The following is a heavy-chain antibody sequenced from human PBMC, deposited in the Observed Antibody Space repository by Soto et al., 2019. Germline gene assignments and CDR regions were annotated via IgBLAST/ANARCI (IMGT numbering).Heavy chain of an antibody. CDR3: ARHAGYCSGGSCYGGLLFY. J-gene: IGHJ4*02. Sequence: SETLSLTCTVSGGSISSYYWSWIRQPPGKGLEWIGYIYYSGSTNYNPSLKSRVTISVDTSKNQFSLKLSSVTAADTAVYYCARHAGYCSGGSCYGGLLFYWGQGTLVTVSS. CDR2: IYYSGST. D-gene: IGHD2-15*01. CDR1: GGSISSYY. V-gene: IGHV4-59*01.